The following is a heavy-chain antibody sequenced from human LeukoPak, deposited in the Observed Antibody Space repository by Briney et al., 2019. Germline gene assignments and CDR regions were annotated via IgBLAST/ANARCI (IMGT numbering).Heavy chain of an antibody. J-gene: IGHJ4*02. CDR1: GFTFSNYA. CDR3: ARDPLSSSSFDL. V-gene: IGHV3-23*01. CDR2: ISGSGGST. Sequence: GGSLRLSCAASGFTFSNYAMSWVRQAPGKGLEWVSAISGSGGSTYYADSVKGRFTISRDNAKNSLYLQMNSLRAEDTAVYYCARDPLSSSSFDLWGQGTLVTVSS. D-gene: IGHD6-13*01.